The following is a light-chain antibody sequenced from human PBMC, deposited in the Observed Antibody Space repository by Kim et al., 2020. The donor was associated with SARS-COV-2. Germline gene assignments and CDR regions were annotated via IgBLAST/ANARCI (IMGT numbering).Light chain of an antibody. V-gene: IGLV4-69*01. CDR3: QTWGTGIFWV. Sequence: QLVLTQSPSASASLGASVKLTCTLSSGHSSYAIAWHQQQPEKGPRYLMKLNSDGSHSKGDGIPDRFSGSSSGAERYLTISSLQSEDEADYYCQTWGTGIFWVCGGGTQLTVL. CDR1: SGHSSYA. J-gene: IGLJ3*02. CDR2: LNSDGSH.